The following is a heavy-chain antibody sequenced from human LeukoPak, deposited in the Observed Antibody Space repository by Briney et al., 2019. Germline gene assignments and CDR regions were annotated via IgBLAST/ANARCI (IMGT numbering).Heavy chain of an antibody. CDR3: ARDNLGAAEDIVVVEGYFDY. Sequence: PGGSLRLSCAASGFTFSSYGMHWVRQAPGKGLEWVAVISYDGSNKYYADSVKGRFTISRDNSKNTLYLQMNSLRAEDTALYYCARDNLGAAEDIVVVEGYFDYWGQGTLVTVSS. V-gene: IGHV3-30*03. CDR2: ISYDGSNK. J-gene: IGHJ4*02. D-gene: IGHD2-2*01. CDR1: GFTFSSYG.